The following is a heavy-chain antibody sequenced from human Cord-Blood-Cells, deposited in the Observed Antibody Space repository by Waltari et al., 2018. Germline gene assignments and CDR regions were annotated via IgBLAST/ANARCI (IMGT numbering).Heavy chain of an antibody. CDR3: ARAGVGFDY. CDR2: VDPERGST. CDR1: GYTFTSYD. D-gene: IGHD1-26*01. V-gene: IGHV1-8*03. Sequence: QVQLVQSGAEVKKPGASVKVSCKASGYTFTSYDINGVRQATGQGLEWMGWVDPERGSTCYAQTLQGRVNITRSTSVSTAYMELSSLRSEDTAVYYCARAGVGFDYWGQGTLVTVSS. J-gene: IGHJ4*02.